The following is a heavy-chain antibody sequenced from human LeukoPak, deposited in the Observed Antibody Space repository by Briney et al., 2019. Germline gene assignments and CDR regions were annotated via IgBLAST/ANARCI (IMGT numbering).Heavy chain of an antibody. D-gene: IGHD3-10*01. CDR1: GYTLTEIS. Sequence: EASVKVSCKVSGYTLTEISMYWVRQAPGKGLEWMGGFDPEDGETVYAQKFQGRVTMTEDTSTDTAYMELSSLRSEDTAVYYCVTTYYYGSGRSEIGYWGQGTLVTVSS. CDR2: FDPEDGET. V-gene: IGHV1-24*01. J-gene: IGHJ4*02. CDR3: VTTYYYGSGRSEIGY.